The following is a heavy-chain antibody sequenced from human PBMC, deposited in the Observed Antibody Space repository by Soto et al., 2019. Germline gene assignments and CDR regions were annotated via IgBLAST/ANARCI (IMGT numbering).Heavy chain of an antibody. J-gene: IGHJ6*02. CDR1: GDSVSSNSAA. Sequence: SQTLSLTCAISGDSVSSNSAAWNWIRQSPSRGLEWLGRTYYRTKWYNEYAESVKSRITIDPDTSKNQFSLHLNSVTPEDTAVYFCTRNYGMDVWGQGTTVTVSS. CDR2: TYYRTKWYN. CDR3: TRNYGMDV. V-gene: IGHV6-1*01. D-gene: IGHD3-10*01.